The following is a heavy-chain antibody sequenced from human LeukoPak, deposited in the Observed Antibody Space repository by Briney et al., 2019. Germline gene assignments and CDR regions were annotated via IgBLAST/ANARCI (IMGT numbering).Heavy chain of an antibody. CDR2: ISYEGSTK. D-gene: IGHD2-15*01. CDR1: GFTFSFYA. Sequence: GGSLRLSCAASGFTFSFYAMHWVRQAPGTGLEWVAAISYEGSTKFYTDSVKGRFTISRDNSKNTLYLQMDSLRVEDTAVYYCARVSSYCSGGSCYAGDYFDYWGQGTLVTVSS. CDR3: ARVSSYCSGGSCYAGDYFDY. V-gene: IGHV3-30-3*01. J-gene: IGHJ4*02.